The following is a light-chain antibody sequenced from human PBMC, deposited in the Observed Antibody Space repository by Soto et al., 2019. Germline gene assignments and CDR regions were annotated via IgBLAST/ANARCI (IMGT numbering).Light chain of an antibody. J-gene: IGLJ3*02. V-gene: IGLV2-14*01. CDR2: EVS. Sequence: QSALTQPASVSGSPGQSITISCTGTSSDVGGYNYVSWYQQHQGKAPKFMIYEVSNRPSGVSNRFSGSKSGNTASLTISGRQAEDEADYYCSSYTSSSTHWVFGGGTQLTVL. CDR1: SSDVGGYNY. CDR3: SSYTSSSTHWV.